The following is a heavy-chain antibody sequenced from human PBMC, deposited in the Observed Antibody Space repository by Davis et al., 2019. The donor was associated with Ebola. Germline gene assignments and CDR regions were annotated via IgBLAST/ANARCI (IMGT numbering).Heavy chain of an antibody. J-gene: IGHJ4*02. CDR1: GFTFSSYG. Sequence: GGSLRLSCAAPGFTFSSYGMHWVRQAPGKGLEWVAVIWYDGSTKYYADSVQGRFTISRDNSKNTLYLQMNSLRAEDTAVYYCAKDSYLVVSATLDYWGQGTLVTVSS. D-gene: IGHD2-15*01. CDR3: AKDSYLVVSATLDY. V-gene: IGHV3-33*06. CDR2: IWYDGSTK.